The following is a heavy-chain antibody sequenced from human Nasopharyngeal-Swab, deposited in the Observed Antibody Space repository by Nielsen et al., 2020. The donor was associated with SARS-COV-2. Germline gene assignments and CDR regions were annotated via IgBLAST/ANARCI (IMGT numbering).Heavy chain of an antibody. CDR2: INRSGST. D-gene: IGHD3-10*01. J-gene: IGHJ6*02. CDR3: ARDTPPTNYYGSGSSQPYYYYGMDV. CDR1: GGSFRGYY. Sequence: SETLSLTCAVYGGSFRGYYWSWFRQLPGKGLEWIGEINRSGSTNYNPSLKSRVTISVDTSKNKFPLKLSSATAADTAVYYCARDTPPTNYYGSGSSQPYYYYGMDVWGQGTTVTVSS. V-gene: IGHV4-34*01.